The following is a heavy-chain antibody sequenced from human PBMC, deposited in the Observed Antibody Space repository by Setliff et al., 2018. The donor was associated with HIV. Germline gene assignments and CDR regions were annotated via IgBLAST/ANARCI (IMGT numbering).Heavy chain of an antibody. CDR3: ARAPLYFYDGRGYFKY. CDR1: GVSISNYY. J-gene: IGHJ4*02. Sequence: SETLSLTCPVSGVSISNYYWNWIRQPPGKGLEWIGYIFTRGDTNYHPSLRSRVTLSVDTSKNQVSLMLGSVTAADTAGYFCARAPLYFYDGRGYFKYWGQGSQVTVSS. CDR2: IFTRGDT. V-gene: IGHV4-4*09. D-gene: IGHD3-22*01.